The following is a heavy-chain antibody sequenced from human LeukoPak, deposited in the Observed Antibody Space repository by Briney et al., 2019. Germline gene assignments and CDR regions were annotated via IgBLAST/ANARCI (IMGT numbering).Heavy chain of an antibody. V-gene: IGHV3-30*02. CDR3: VKDAGTA. CDR1: GFTFSSSC. CDR2: IRYDGSIK. J-gene: IGHJ5*02. Sequence: PGGSLRLSCAASGFTFSSSCMHWVREAPGRGREWVAFIRYDGSIKSYADSVTGRFTISRDNAKNSLYRQMNSLRAEDTALYYRVKDAGTAWGQGTLVTVSS. D-gene: IGHD2-8*02.